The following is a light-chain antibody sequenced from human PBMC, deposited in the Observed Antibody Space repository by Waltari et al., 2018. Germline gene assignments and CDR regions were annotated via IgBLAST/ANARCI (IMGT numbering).Light chain of an antibody. CDR1: QAIDNY. CDR3: QQYNIYSPQA. J-gene: IGKJ1*01. V-gene: IGKV1-5*01. CDR2: DAS. Sequence: DIQMTQSPSTLSASVGDRVTINCRASQAIDNYLAWYQQKPGEAPKVMIYDASTLETGVPSRFSGSGFGTDFSLTISSLQPDDFATYWCQQYNIYSPQAFGQGTKVEVK.